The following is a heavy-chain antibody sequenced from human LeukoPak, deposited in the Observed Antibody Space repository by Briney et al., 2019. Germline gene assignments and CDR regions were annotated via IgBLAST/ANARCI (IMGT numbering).Heavy chain of an antibody. J-gene: IGHJ4*02. CDR1: GGSISSYY. CDR3: ATGGRLYYLDY. V-gene: IGHV4-59*01. D-gene: IGHD3-16*01. CDR2: IYYSGST. Sequence: SETLSLTCTVSGGSISSYYWSWIRQPPGKGLEWIGYIYYSGSTNYNPSLKSRVTISVDTSKNQFSLKLSSVTAADTAVYYCATGGRLYYLDYWGQGTLVTVSS.